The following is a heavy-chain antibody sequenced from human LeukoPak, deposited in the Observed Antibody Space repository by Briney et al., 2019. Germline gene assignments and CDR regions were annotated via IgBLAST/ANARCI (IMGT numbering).Heavy chain of an antibody. CDR1: GGSISSYY. CDR2: IYYSGST. J-gene: IGHJ4*02. Sequence: SETLSLTCTVSGGSISSYYWSWVRQPPGKGLEWIGYIYYSGSTNYNPSLKSRVTISVDTSKNQFSLKLSSVTAADTAVYYCASSHSVWTSFHYWGQGTLVTVST. V-gene: IGHV4-59*01. D-gene: IGHD3/OR15-3a*01. CDR3: ASSHSVWTSFHY.